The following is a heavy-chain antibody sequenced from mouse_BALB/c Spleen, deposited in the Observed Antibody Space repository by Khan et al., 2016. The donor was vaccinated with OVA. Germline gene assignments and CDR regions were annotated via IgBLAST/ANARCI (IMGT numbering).Heavy chain of an antibody. V-gene: IGHV3-8*02. CDR3: ARSTYSYAFAY. CDR2: MIYSGNT. J-gene: IGHJ3*01. CDR1: GDSITSGY. D-gene: IGHD2-12*01. Sequence: EVELVESGPSLVKPSQTLSLTCSVTGDSITSGYWSWIRKFPGNKLEYMGYMIYSGNTYYNPSLKSRISITRHTSKNQYYLQLNSVTTEDTATYYCARSTYSYAFAYWGQGTLVTVSA.